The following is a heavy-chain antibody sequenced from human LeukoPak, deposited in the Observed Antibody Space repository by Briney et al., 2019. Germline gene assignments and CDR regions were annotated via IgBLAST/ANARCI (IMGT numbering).Heavy chain of an antibody. V-gene: IGHV3-66*01. J-gene: IGHJ3*02. CDR1: EFTVNSNY. Sequence: GGSLRLSCAASEFTVNSNYMIWVRQAPGKGLEWVSLIYSGGSTYNADSVKDRFTISRDDSKNTVYLQMNSLRAEDTAVYYCASRTTVTDADGFDIWGQGTMVTVSS. D-gene: IGHD4-17*01. CDR3: ASRTTVTDADGFDI. CDR2: IYSGGST.